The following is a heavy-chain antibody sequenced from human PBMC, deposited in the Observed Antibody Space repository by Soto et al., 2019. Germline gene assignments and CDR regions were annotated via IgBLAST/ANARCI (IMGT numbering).Heavy chain of an antibody. CDR3: ARDKGRTAMVLKYYYYYGMDV. V-gene: IGHV4-4*02. J-gene: IGHJ6*02. Sequence: PSETLSLTCAVSGGSISSSNWWSWVRQPPGMGLEWIGEIYHSGSTNYNPSLKSRVTISVDKSKNQFSLKLSSVTAADTAVYYCARDKGRTAMVLKYYYYYGMDVWGQGPTVTVSS. D-gene: IGHD5-18*01. CDR1: GGSISSSNW. CDR2: IYHSGST.